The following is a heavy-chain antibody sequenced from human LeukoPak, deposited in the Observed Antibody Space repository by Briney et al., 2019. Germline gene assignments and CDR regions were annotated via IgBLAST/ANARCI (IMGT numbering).Heavy chain of an antibody. J-gene: IGHJ2*01. CDR1: GFTFSRYW. D-gene: IGHD2-8*01. V-gene: IGHV3-7*01. Sequence: GGAVRLSCTTSGFTFSRYWMTWVRQAPGKGLEWVANINQDGRETYYVDSMRGRLTISRDNTQNSLFLQMNSLRAEDTALYYCARGVYFNGFIGYFRWGRGTRDPGSS. CDR3: ARGVYFNGFIGYFR. CDR2: INQDGRET.